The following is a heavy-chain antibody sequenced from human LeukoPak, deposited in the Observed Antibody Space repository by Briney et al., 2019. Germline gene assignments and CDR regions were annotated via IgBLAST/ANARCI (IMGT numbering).Heavy chain of an antibody. CDR1: GVSLSGYY. CDR2: INHSGRT. V-gene: IGHV4-34*01. J-gene: IGHJ3*02. D-gene: IGHD3-22*01. CDR3: VLLYYYDSSGYYLRDAGAFDI. Sequence: SETLSLTCAVSGVSLSGYYWGWIRQTPGKGLEWIGEINHSGRTNYNPSLKSRVTISADTSKNQFSLKLSSVTAADTAVYYCVLLYYYDSSGYYLRDAGAFDIWGQGTMVTVSS.